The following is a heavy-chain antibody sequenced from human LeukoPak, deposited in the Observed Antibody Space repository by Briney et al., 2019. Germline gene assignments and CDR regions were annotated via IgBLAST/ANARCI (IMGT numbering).Heavy chain of an antibody. V-gene: IGHV3-53*01. CDR3: ARIYGDYGYYFDY. Sequence: GGSLRLSCAASGFTVSSNYMCWVRQAPGKGLEWVSVIYSGGSTYYADSVKGRFTISRDNSKNTLYLQMNSLRAEDTAVYYCARIYGDYGYYFDYWGQGTLVTVSS. CDR2: IYSGGST. D-gene: IGHD4-17*01. CDR1: GFTVSSNY. J-gene: IGHJ4*02.